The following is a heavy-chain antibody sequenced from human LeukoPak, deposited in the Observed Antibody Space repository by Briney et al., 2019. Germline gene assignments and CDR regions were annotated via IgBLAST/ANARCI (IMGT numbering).Heavy chain of an antibody. CDR2: ISGSGGST. V-gene: IGHV3-23*01. CDR3: AKTGWVNDLYFDY. Sequence: GGSLRLSCAASGFTFSSYAMSWVRQAPGKGLEWVSAISGSGGSTYYADSVRGRFTISRDNSKNTLYLQMNSLRAEDTAVYYCAKTGWVNDLYFDYWGQGTLVTVSS. CDR1: GFTFSSYA. D-gene: IGHD1-1*01. J-gene: IGHJ4*02.